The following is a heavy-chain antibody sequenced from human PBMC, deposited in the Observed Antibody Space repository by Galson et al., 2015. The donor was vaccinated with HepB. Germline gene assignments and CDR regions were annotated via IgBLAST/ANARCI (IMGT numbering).Heavy chain of an antibody. J-gene: IGHJ5*02. CDR1: GFTFSSYA. Sequence: SLRLSCAASGFTFSSYAMSWVRQAPGKGLEWVSAISGSGGSTYYADSVKGRFTISRDNSKNTLYLQMNSLRAEDTAVYYYAKDSDIVVVPAATGWFDPWGQGTLVTVSS. V-gene: IGHV3-23*01. CDR3: AKDSDIVVVPAATGWFDP. D-gene: IGHD2-2*01. CDR2: ISGSGGST.